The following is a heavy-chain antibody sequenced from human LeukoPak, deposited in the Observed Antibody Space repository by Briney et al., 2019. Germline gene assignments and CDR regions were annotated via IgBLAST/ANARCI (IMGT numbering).Heavy chain of an antibody. CDR1: GGYISSSSYY. V-gene: IGHV4-39*01. J-gene: IGHJ4*02. CDR3: ARRDSGWYYFHN. D-gene: IGHD6-19*01. CDR2: IYYSGTT. Sequence: PSETLSLTCTVSGGYISSSSYYWGWIRQPPGKGLEWIGSIYYSGTTYYNPSLKSRVTISVDTSKNQFSLKLSSVTAADTAVYYCARRDSGWYYFHNWGQGTLVTVSS.